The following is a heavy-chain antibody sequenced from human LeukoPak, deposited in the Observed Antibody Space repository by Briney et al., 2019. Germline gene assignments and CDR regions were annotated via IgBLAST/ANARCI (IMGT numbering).Heavy chain of an antibody. CDR2: IKQDGSEK. CDR1: GFTFSSYW. D-gene: IGHD1-26*01. CDR3: ARDGGSGTGGGFDI. Sequence: GGSLRLSCAASGFTFSSYWMNWVRQAPGKGLEWVANIKQDGSEKVYVDSVKGRFTISRDNAKNSLYLQMNSLRAEDTAVYYCARDGGSGTGGGFDIWGQGTMVTVSS. V-gene: IGHV3-7*01. J-gene: IGHJ3*02.